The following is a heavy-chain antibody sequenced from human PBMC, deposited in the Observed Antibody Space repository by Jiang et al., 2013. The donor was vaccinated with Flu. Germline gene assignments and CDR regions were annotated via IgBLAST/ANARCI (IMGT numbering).Heavy chain of an antibody. J-gene: IGHJ6*04. D-gene: IGHD1-26*01. CDR3: TARASGSYFFDYYYGMDV. V-gene: IGHV1-8*01. Sequence: SGAEVKKPGASVKVSCKASGYTFTSYDINWVRQATGQGLEWMGWVNPNSGNTGYAQKFQGRVTMTRNTSISTAYMELSSLRSEDTAAYYCTARASGSYFFDYYYGMDVWGKGTTVTVSS. CDR1: GYTFTSYD. CDR2: VNPNSGNT.